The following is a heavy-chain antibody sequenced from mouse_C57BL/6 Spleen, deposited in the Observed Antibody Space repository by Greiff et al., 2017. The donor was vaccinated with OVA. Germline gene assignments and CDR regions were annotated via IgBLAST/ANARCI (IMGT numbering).Heavy chain of an antibody. CDR1: GYTFTDYE. J-gene: IGHJ2*01. V-gene: IGHV1-15*01. CDR2: IDPETGGT. Sequence: VQLQQSGAELVRPGASVTLSCKASGYTFTDYEMHWVKQTPVHGLEWIGAIDPETGGTAYNQKFKGKAILTADKSSSTAYMELRSLTSEDSAVYYCTRSELLSYFDDWGQGTTLTVSS. D-gene: IGHD1-1*01. CDR3: TRSELLSYFDD.